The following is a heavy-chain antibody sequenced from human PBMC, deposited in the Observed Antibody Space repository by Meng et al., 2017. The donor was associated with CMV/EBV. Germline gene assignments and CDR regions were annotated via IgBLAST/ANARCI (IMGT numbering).Heavy chain of an antibody. J-gene: IGHJ3*02. V-gene: IGHV3-72*01. D-gene: IGHD3-3*01. CDR3: ARSQGDFWSGSDAFDI. CDR1: GFTFSDHY. CDR2: TRNKANSYTT. Sequence: SLKISCAASGFTFSDHYMDWVRQAPGKGLEWVGRTRNKANSYTTEYAASVKGRFTISRDDSKNSLYLQINSLKTEDTAVYYCARSQGDFWSGSDAFDIWGQGTMVTVSS.